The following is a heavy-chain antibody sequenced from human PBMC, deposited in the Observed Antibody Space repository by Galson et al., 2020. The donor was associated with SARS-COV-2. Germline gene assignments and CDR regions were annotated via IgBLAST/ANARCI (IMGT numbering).Heavy chain of an antibody. CDR3: AKDWDFGANSGLDS. J-gene: IGHJ4*02. V-gene: IGHV3-23*01. D-gene: IGHD4-17*01. CDR2: ISGSGGRT. Sequence: GESLKTSCAASGFTFTSYAMSWVRQAPGKGLEWVSGISGSGGRTFYADSVKGRFTIARDNLKNIVSLLMDNLKADDTAVYYCAKDWDFGANSGLDSWGQGTLVAVSS. CDR1: GFTFTSYA.